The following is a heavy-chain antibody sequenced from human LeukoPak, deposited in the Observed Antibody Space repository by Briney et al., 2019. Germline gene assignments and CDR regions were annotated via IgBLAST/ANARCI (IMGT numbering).Heavy chain of an antibody. CDR1: GYSISSGYY. CDR2: IYHSGST. Sequence: PSETLSLTCAVSGYSISSGYYWGWIRQPPGKGLEWIGSIYHSGSTYYNPSLKSRVTISVDTSKNQFSLKLSSVTAADTAVYYCARERKYYYGSGSSYYYYYMDAWGKGTTVTVSS. J-gene: IGHJ6*03. D-gene: IGHD3-10*01. CDR3: ARERKYYYGSGSSYYYYYMDA. V-gene: IGHV4-38-2*02.